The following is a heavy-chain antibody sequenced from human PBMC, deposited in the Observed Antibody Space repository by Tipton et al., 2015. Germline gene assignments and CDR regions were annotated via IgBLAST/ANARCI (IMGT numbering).Heavy chain of an antibody. J-gene: IGHJ4*02. V-gene: IGHV4-39*07. CDR1: GGSISSDNRY. D-gene: IGHD3-16*01. CDR2: IYYSGST. CDR3: ARIRGRYVMDS. Sequence: TLSLTCTVSGGSISSDNRYWGWIRQPPGKGLEWIGNIYYSGSTYYKTSLKSRVAISVDTSKNQFFLNLSSVTAADTAVYYCARIRGRYVMDSWGQGTLVTVSS.